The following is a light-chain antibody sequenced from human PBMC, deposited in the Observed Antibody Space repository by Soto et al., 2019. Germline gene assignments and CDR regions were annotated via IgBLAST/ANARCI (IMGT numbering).Light chain of an antibody. Sequence: EIVLTQSPATLSLSPGERATLSCRASQSVSSYLAWYQQKPGQAPRLLIYDASNTATGIPARFSGSGSGTDFTLTISSLAPDGFAVSNCQQRVTFGAWKKVDI. V-gene: IGKV3-11*01. CDR3: QQRVT. CDR1: QSVSSY. CDR2: DAS. J-gene: IGKJ3*01.